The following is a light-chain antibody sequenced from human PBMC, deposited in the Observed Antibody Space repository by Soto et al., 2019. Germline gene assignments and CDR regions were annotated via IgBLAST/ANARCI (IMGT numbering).Light chain of an antibody. V-gene: IGKV3-20*01. J-gene: IGKJ5*01. CDR2: HTS. Sequence: ESVLTQSPGTLSLSPGERATLSCRASQSVSGSHLAWYQQKPGQAPRLLIHHTSTRATGIPDRFSGSGSGTDFTLTISRLEPEDFAVYYCQQYGSSSTFGQGTRLEI. CDR3: QQYGSSST. CDR1: QSVSGSH.